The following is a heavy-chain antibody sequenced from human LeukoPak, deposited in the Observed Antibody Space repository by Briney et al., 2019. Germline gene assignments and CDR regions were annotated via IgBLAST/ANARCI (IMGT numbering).Heavy chain of an antibody. CDR3: ARPDYSGFDWGFYF. CDR1: GGTFNTFA. J-gene: IGHJ4*02. CDR2: IIPFFGSS. Sequence: GASVKVSCKASGGTFNTFAISWVRQAPGQGLEWMGGIIPFFGSSNYVQKFQDRLTITTDKSTTTAYMELNSLTSEDTAVYYCARPDYSGFDWGFYFWGQGTLVTVSS. V-gene: IGHV1-69*05. D-gene: IGHD5-12*01.